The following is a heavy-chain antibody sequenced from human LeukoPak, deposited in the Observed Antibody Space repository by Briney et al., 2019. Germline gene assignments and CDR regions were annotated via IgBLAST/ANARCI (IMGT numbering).Heavy chain of an antibody. Sequence: GGSLRLSCAASGFTFSNYAVSWVRQAPGKGLEWVSAISGSGGSTYYADSVKGRFTISRDNSKNTLYLQMNSLRAEDTAVYYCARGTLRDVIDYWGQGTLVTVSS. V-gene: IGHV3-23*01. CDR2: ISGSGGST. D-gene: IGHD4-17*01. J-gene: IGHJ4*02. CDR3: ARGTLRDVIDY. CDR1: GFTFSNYA.